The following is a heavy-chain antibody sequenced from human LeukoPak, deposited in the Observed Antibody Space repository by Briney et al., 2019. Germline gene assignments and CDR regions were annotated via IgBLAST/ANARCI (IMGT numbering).Heavy chain of an antibody. CDR1: GYSFTSYW. V-gene: IGHV5-51*01. CDR2: IYPGDSDT. Sequence: GESLKISCKGSGYSFTSYWIGWVRQMPGKGLEWMGIIYPGDSDTRYSPSFQGQVTISADKSISTAYLQWSSLKASDTAMYYCARRLIVGATGGYFDYWGQGTLVTVSS. D-gene: IGHD1-26*01. CDR3: ARRLIVGATGGYFDY. J-gene: IGHJ4*02.